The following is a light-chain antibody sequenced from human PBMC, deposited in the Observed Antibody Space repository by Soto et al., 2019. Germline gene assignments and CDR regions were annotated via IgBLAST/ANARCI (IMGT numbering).Light chain of an antibody. CDR2: DVN. J-gene: IGLJ1*01. Sequence: QSVLTQPRSVSGSPGQSVTISCTGTSNDVGGFDYVSWFQQHPGKAPKLMIYDVNDRPSGVPDRFSGSKSGNTASLTISGLQAEDEADYYCCSYAGNYIYVFGTGTKLTVL. CDR1: SNDVGGFDY. V-gene: IGLV2-11*01. CDR3: CSYAGNYIYV.